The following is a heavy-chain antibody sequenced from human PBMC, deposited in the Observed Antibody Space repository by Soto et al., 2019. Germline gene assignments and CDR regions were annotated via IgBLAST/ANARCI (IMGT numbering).Heavy chain of an antibody. J-gene: IGHJ4*02. Sequence: ASVKVSCKASGYTFTGYYMHWVRQAPGQGLEWMGWINPNSGGTNYAQKFQGWVTMTRDTSISTAYMELSRLRSDDTAVYYCAREGFGKLFQTSFGYWGQGTLVTVSS. CDR2: INPNSGGT. V-gene: IGHV1-2*04. CDR1: GYTFTGYY. D-gene: IGHD3-10*01. CDR3: AREGFGKLFQTSFGY.